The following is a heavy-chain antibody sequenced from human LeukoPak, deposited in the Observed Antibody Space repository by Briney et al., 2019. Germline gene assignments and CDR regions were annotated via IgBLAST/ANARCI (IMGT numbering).Heavy chain of an antibody. CDR1: GYTFTSYG. D-gene: IGHD4-23*01. Sequence: ASVKVSCKASGYTFTSYGISWVRQAPGQGLEWMGWISAYNGNTNYAQELQGRVTMTTDTSTSTAYMELRSLRSDDTAVYYCARDPHWPSTVVTPGEDYYYYYGMDVWGQGTTVTVSS. CDR2: ISAYNGNT. J-gene: IGHJ6*02. CDR3: ARDPHWPSTVVTPGEDYYYYYGMDV. V-gene: IGHV1-18*01.